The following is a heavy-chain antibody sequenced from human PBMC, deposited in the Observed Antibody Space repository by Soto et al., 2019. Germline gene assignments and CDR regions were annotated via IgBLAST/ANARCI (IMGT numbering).Heavy chain of an antibody. J-gene: IGHJ4*02. CDR2: TYYRSNWRH. Sequence: SGDSVSSNTAAWNWIRSSPSRGLEWLGRTYYRSNWRHDYAVSVKSRITVNPDTSKNHFSLQLNSVTPDDTAVYYCARGVAGSGFDLWGQGTLVTVSS. D-gene: IGHD6-19*01. CDR1: GDSVSSNTAA. CDR3: ARGVAGSGFDL. V-gene: IGHV6-1*01.